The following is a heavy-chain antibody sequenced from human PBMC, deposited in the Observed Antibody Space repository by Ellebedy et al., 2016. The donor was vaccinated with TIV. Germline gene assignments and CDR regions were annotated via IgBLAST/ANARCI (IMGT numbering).Heavy chain of an antibody. CDR2: INLNDGST. J-gene: IGHJ4*02. V-gene: IGHV1-46*01. CDR3: AREDSSISYLDY. CDR1: GYFFTNHY. Sequence: AASVKVSCKASGYFFTNHYLHWVRQAPGQGLEWVGIINLNDGSTSYAQKFHDRVTMARDTSTSTIYMELYRLISENTAIYFCAREDSSISYLDYWGPGTVLTVSS.